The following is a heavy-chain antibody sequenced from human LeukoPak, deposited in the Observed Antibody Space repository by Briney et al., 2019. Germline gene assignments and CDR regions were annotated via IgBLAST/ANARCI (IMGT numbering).Heavy chain of an antibody. J-gene: IGHJ6*02. D-gene: IGHD5-24*01. CDR1: GFTFNRYE. CDR3: ARGDGGYYYGMDV. V-gene: IGHV3-48*03. Sequence: GGSLRLSCAASGFTFNRYEMNWVRQAPGKGLEWVSYISGSGSTIYYADSVKGRFTISRDNAKNSLYLQMNSLRAEDTAVYDCARGDGGYYYGMDVWGRGTTVTVSS. CDR2: ISGSGSTI.